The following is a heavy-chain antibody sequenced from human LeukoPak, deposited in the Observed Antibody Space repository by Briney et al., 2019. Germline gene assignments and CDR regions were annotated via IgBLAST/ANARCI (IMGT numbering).Heavy chain of an antibody. CDR2: ISGSGGST. D-gene: IGHD2-21*01. CDR3: AKAPVTTCRGAYCYPFDY. CDR1: GFTFSSYA. J-gene: IGHJ4*02. Sequence: GGSLRLSCAASGFTFSSYAMSWVRQAPGKGLEWVSAISGSGGSTYYADSVKGRFTISRDNSKNTLYLQMNSLRAEDRAVYYCAKAPVTTCRGAYCYPFDYWGQGTLVTVSS. V-gene: IGHV3-23*01.